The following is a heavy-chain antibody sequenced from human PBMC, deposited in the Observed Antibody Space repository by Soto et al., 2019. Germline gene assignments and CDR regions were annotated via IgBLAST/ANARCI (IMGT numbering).Heavy chain of an antibody. J-gene: IGHJ4*02. Sequence: GGSLRLSCAASGFTFSSYSMNWVRQAPGKGLEWVSSISSSSSYIYYADSVKGRFTISRDNAKNSLYLQMNSLRAEDTAVYYCARESVYYDSSGYYPDYWGQGTLVTVSS. CDR1: GFTFSSYS. CDR2: ISSSSSYI. V-gene: IGHV3-21*01. CDR3: ARESVYYDSSGYYPDY. D-gene: IGHD3-22*01.